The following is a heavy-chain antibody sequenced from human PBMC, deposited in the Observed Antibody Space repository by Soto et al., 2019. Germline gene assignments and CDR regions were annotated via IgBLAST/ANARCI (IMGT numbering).Heavy chain of an antibody. D-gene: IGHD3-22*01. J-gene: IGHJ4*02. CDR3: AGNTYYYDSSGYDYFDC. CDR1: GGTFSSYA. CDR2: IIPIFGTA. Sequence: QVQLVQSGAEVKKPGSSVKVSCKASGGTFSSYAISWVRQAPGQGLEWMGGIIPIFGTANYAQKFQGRVTITADESTSTGYMELSSLRSEDTAVYYCAGNTYYYDSSGYDYFDCWGQGSLVTV. V-gene: IGHV1-69*01.